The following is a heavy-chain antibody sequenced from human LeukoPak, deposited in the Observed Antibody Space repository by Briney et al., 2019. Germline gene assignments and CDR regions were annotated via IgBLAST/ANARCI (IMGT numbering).Heavy chain of an antibody. D-gene: IGHD1-26*01. CDR1: GGSISSYY. Sequence: SETLSLTCTVSGGSISSYYWSWIRQPPGKGLEWIGYIYYSGSTNYNPSPKSRVTISVDTSKNQFSLKLSSVTAADTVVYYCAREVLSGSYFLDYWGQGTLVTVSS. CDR3: AREVLSGSYFLDY. CDR2: IYYSGST. J-gene: IGHJ4*02. V-gene: IGHV4-59*01.